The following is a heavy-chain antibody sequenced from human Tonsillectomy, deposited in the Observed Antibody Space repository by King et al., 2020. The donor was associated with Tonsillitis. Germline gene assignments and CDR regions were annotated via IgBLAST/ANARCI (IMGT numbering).Heavy chain of an antibody. D-gene: IGHD6-13*01. CDR2: IRGKPNSYAT. CDR3: TRGSTGYYYSWYALNGYDAFDI. V-gene: IGHV3-73*02. CDR1: GFTFSGSA. J-gene: IGHJ3*02. Sequence: VQLVESGGGLVQPGGSLKLSCAASGFTFSGSAVHWVRQASGKGLEWVGRIRGKPNSYATAYAASVKGRFAITRDDSKNTAYLQMNSLKTEDTAVYYWTRGSTGYYYSWYALNGYDAFDIGGQGTVVTVSS.